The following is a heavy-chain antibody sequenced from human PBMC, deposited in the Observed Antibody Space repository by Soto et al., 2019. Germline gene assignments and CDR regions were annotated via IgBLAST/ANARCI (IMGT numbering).Heavy chain of an antibody. CDR2: ISSSSSTI. V-gene: IGHV3-48*01. D-gene: IGHD4-17*01. Sequence: GGSLRLSCAASGFTFSSYSMNWVRQAPGKGLEWGSYISSSSSTIYYADSVKGRFTISRDNAKNSLYLQMNSLRADDTAVYYCARGNYGGFDYWGQGTLVTVSS. CDR1: GFTFSSYS. CDR3: ARGNYGGFDY. J-gene: IGHJ4*02.